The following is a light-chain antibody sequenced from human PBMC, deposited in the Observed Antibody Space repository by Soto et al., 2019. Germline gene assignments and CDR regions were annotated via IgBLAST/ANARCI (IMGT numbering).Light chain of an antibody. J-gene: IGLJ2*01. V-gene: IGLV2-14*01. CDR3: SSYASINTLV. CDR1: SSDVGGYNY. Sequence: QSALTQPASVSGSPGQPITISCTGTSSDVGGYNYVSWYQQHPGKAPKLMIYEVTNRPSGVSNRFSGAKSGNTASLTISWLQAEDEADYYCSSYASINTLVFGGGTKLTVL. CDR2: EVT.